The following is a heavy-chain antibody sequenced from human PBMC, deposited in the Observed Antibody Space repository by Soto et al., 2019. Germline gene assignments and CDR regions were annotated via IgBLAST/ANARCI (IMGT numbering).Heavy chain of an antibody. V-gene: IGHV3-30-3*01. CDR1: GFTFSSYA. J-gene: IGHJ6*02. CDR2: ISYDGSNK. D-gene: IGHD3-3*01. CDR3: ARGYDFWSGYYYPYGMDV. Sequence: PGGSLRLSCAASGFTFSSYAMHWVRHAPGKGLEWVAVISYDGSNKNYADSVKGRFTISRDNSKNTLYLQMNSLRAEDTAVYYCARGYDFWSGYYYPYGMDVWGQGTTVTVSS.